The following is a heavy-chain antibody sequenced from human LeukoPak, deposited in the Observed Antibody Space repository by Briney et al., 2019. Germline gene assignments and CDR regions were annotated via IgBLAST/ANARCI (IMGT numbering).Heavy chain of an antibody. Sequence: GASVKVSCKASGYTFTGYYMHCGRQAPGQGLGWMGWINPNSGGTNYAQKFQGRVTMTRDTSISTAYMELSRLRSDDTAVYYCARDSFRITMIVVVPGYYGMDVWGQGTTVTVSS. CDR2: INPNSGGT. D-gene: IGHD3-22*01. V-gene: IGHV1-2*02. J-gene: IGHJ6*02. CDR3: ARDSFRITMIVVVPGYYGMDV. CDR1: GYTFTGYY.